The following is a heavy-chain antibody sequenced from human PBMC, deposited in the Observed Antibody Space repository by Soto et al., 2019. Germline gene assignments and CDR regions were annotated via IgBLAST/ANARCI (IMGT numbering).Heavy chain of an antibody. J-gene: IGHJ4*02. CDR2: IKQDGNEK. V-gene: IGHV3-7*01. Sequence: EVQLVESGGGLVQPGGSLRLSCAASGFTFSSYWMNWVRQAPGKGLEWVANIKQDGNEKHYVDSVKGRFTISRDNAKNSLYLKMNSLRAEDTAIYYCARKNGIDYWGQGTLVTVSS. CDR1: GFTFSSYW. CDR3: ARKNGIDY.